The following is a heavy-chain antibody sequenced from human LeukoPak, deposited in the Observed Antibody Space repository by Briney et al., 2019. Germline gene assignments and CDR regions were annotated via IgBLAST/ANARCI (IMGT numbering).Heavy chain of an antibody. D-gene: IGHD1-26*01. CDR1: GFTFSSYG. Sequence: PGGSLRLSCAASGFTFSSYGMHWVRQAPGKGLEWVAVISYDGSDKYYADSVKGRFTISRDNAENSLYLQMNSLRAEDTAVYYCARGRGGSWWGQGTLVTVSS. J-gene: IGHJ4*02. CDR2: ISYDGSDK. CDR3: ARGRGGSW. V-gene: IGHV3-30*03.